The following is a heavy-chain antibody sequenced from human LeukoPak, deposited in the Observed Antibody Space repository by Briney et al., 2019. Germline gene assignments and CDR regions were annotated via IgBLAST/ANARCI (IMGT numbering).Heavy chain of an antibody. D-gene: IGHD6-19*01. CDR2: ISGSGGST. J-gene: IGHJ4*02. Sequence: EWVSAISGSGGSTYYADSVKGRFTISRDNSKNTLYLQMNSLRAEDTAVYYCAKAVAGTRDYWGQGTLVTVSS. CDR3: AKAVAGTRDY. V-gene: IGHV3-23*01.